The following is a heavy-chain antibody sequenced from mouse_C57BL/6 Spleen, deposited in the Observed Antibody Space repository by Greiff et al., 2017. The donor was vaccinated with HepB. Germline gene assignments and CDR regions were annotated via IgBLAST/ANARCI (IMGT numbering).Heavy chain of an antibody. Sequence: VQLQQSGAELVRPGASVTLSCKASGYTFTDYEMHWVKQTPVHGLEWIGAIDPETGGTAYNQKFKGKAILTADKSSSTAYMELRSLTSEDSAVYYCTRSPTGTGDYYAMDYWGQGTSVTVSS. J-gene: IGHJ4*01. D-gene: IGHD4-1*02. CDR3: TRSPTGTGDYYAMDY. CDR2: IDPETGGT. V-gene: IGHV1-15*01. CDR1: GYTFTDYE.